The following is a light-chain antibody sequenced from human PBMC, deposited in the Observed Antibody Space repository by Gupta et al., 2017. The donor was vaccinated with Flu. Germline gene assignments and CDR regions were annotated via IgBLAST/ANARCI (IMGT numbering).Light chain of an antibody. CDR2: LNSDGSH. CDR1: SGHSSYA. Sequence: VKLTCTLSSGHSSYAIAWHQQQPEKGPRYLMKLNSDGSHSKGDGIPDRFSGSSSGAERYLTISSLQSEDEAYYYCQTWGTGIRVFGGGTKLTVL. CDR3: QTWGTGIRV. V-gene: IGLV4-69*01. J-gene: IGLJ3*02.